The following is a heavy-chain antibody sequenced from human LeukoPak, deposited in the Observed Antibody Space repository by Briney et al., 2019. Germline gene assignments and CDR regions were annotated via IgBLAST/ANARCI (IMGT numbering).Heavy chain of an antibody. V-gene: IGHV3-48*03. CDR1: GFTFSSYE. CDR2: ISSSGTMI. Sequence: GGSLRLSCAASGFTFSSYEFNWVRQAPGKGLEWVSYISSSGTMIYYADSVKGRFTISRDNSKNSLYLQMNNLRAEDTAVYYCAREVASCGGDCLAPWGQGTLVAVSS. D-gene: IGHD2-21*02. J-gene: IGHJ5*02. CDR3: AREVASCGGDCLAP.